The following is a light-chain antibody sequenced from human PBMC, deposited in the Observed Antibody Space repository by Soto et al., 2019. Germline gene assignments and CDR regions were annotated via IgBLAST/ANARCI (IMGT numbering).Light chain of an antibody. Sequence: QSVLTQPPSASGTPGQSLTISCAGSSSNIGSHYVDWYQHLPGTAPKLLIFRDGQRPSGVPDRFFGSKSGTSASLAISGLRSEDEAHYYCAVWDASLTGWVFGGGTKLTVL. CDR3: AVWDASLTGWV. CDR1: SSNIGSHY. CDR2: RDG. J-gene: IGLJ3*02. V-gene: IGLV1-47*01.